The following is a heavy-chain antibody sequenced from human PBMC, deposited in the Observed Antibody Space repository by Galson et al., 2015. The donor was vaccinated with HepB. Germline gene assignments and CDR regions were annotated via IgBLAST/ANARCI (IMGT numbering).Heavy chain of an antibody. CDR1: DFSVSTNY. Sequence: SLRLSCAVSDFSVSTNYMSWVRQVPGKGLEWVSLLHAGGRAYYADSVKGRFAISRDDAKNNLYLQMNNLRAEDTAVYYCARSLWLVYGISHFDHWGQGTLVTVSS. V-gene: IGHV3-53*01. D-gene: IGHD6-19*01. J-gene: IGHJ4*02. CDR3: ARSLWLVYGISHFDH. CDR2: LHAGGRA.